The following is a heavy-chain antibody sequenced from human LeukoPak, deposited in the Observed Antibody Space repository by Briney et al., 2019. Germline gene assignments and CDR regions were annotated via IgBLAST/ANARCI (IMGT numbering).Heavy chain of an antibody. CDR3: ARDDTSSWYPGRKMFDY. CDR2: ISYDGSNK. Sequence: GGSLRLSCAASGFTFSSYAMHWVRQAPGKGLEWVAVISYDGSNKYYADSVKGRFTISRDNSKNTLYLQMNSLRAEDTAVYYCARDDTSSWYPGRKMFDYWGQGTLVTVSS. D-gene: IGHD6-13*01. V-gene: IGHV3-30-3*01. J-gene: IGHJ4*02. CDR1: GFTFSSYA.